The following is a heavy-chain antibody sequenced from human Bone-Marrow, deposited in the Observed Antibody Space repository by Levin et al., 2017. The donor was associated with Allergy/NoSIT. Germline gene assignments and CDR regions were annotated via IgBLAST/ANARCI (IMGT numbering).Heavy chain of an antibody. CDR3: ARVSSSGWYFINY. CDR2: IWYDGSNK. D-gene: IGHD6-13*01. CDR1: GFTFSSYG. V-gene: IGHV3-33*01. J-gene: IGHJ4*02. Sequence: GGSLRLSCAASGFTFSSYGMHWVRQVPGKGLEWVAVIWYDGSNKYYADSVKGRFTISRDNSKKTLYMQMNSLRAEDTGVYYCARVSSSGWYFINYWGQGTLVNVSA.